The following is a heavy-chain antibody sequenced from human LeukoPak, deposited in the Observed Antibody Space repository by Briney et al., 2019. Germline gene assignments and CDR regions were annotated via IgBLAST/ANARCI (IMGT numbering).Heavy chain of an antibody. CDR2: IKTDGSIT. J-gene: IGHJ4*02. CDR1: GFTFSSHW. Sequence: GGSLRLSCAASGFTFSSHWMHWVRQAPGKGLVWVSRIKTDGSITSYADSVKGRFTISRDNAKDTLYLQMNSLRAEDTAVYYCARDRTTVTVFDYWGQGTLVTVSS. D-gene: IGHD4-17*01. CDR3: ARDRTTVTVFDY. V-gene: IGHV3-74*01.